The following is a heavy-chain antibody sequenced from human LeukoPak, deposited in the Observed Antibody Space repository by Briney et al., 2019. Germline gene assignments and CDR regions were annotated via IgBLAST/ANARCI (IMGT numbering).Heavy chain of an antibody. Sequence: SGGSLRLSCAASRFTFSRYWMHWVRQAPGKGLEWVANIKQDGSEKYYVDSVKGRFTISRDNAKNSLYLQMNSLRAEDTAVYYCARDSVVEGDDYYYYMDVWGKGTTVTVSS. CDR2: IKQDGSEK. CDR1: RFTFSRYW. CDR3: ARDSVVEGDDYYYYMDV. V-gene: IGHV3-7*01. D-gene: IGHD2-15*01. J-gene: IGHJ6*03.